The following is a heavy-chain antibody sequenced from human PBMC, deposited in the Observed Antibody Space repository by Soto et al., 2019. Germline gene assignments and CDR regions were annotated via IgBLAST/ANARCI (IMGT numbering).Heavy chain of an antibody. V-gene: IGHV3-64*01. D-gene: IGHD5-12*01. CDR3: ARGGRGYEFDY. J-gene: IGHJ4*02. CDR2: ISSNGGST. CDR1: GFTFSRYA. Sequence: EVQLVESGGGLVQPGGSLRLSCAASGFTFSRYAMHWVRQAPGKGLEYVSPISSNGGSTYYANSVKGRFTISRDNSKNTLYLQMCSLRPEDTAVYYCARGGRGYEFDYWGQGTLVTVSS.